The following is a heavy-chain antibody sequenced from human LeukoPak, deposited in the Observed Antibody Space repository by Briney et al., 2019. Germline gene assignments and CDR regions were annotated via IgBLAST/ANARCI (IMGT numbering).Heavy chain of an antibody. J-gene: IGHJ2*01. V-gene: IGHV4-30-2*01. CDR1: GGSISSGGFC. D-gene: IGHD4-23*01. Sequence: SETLSLTCAVSGGSISSGGFCWSWIRQPPGKGLEWIGYIYQSGSTYYHPSLKSRVNISIDRPKNQFSLQLSSVTAADTAVYYCARETRESRYFDLWGRGTPVTVSS. CDR3: ARETRESRYFDL. CDR2: IYQSGST.